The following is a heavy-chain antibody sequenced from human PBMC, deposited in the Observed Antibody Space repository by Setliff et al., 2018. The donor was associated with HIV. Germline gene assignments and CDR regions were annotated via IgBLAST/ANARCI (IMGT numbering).Heavy chain of an antibody. V-gene: IGHV4-34*01. CDR1: GVSFSEYY. D-gene: IGHD5-12*01. CDR3: ARGATLLPGYSDRWEYFYMDV. CDR2: INHSGST. J-gene: IGHJ6*03. Sequence: PSETLSLTCAVYGVSFSEYYWSWIRQSPGKGLEWIGEINHSGSTHYNPPLKSRATISVDTSKNQFSLRLNSVTAADTAVYYCARGATLLPGYSDRWEYFYMDVWGKGTTVTVSS.